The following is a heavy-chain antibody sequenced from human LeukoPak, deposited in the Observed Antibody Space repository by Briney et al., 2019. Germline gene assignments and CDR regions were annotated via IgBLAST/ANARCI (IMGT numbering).Heavy chain of an antibody. V-gene: IGHV7-4-1*02. CDR1: GYTFTSYA. J-gene: IGHJ6*03. CDR2: INTNTGNP. D-gene: IGHD3-3*01. CDR3: ARGSSNDFWSGTYYYYYMDV. Sequence: ASVKVSCKASGYTFTSYAMNWVRQAPGQGLEWMGWINTNTGNPTYAQGFTGRFVFSLDTSVSTAYLQISSLKAEDTAVYYCARGSSNDFWSGTYYYYYMDVWGKGTTVTVSS.